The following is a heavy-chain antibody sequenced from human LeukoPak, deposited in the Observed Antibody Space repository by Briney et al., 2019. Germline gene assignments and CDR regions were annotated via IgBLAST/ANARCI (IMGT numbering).Heavy chain of an antibody. CDR3: ARQNYYDPPYYFDY. J-gene: IGHJ4*02. Sequence: SETLSLTCTVSGGSISSYYWSWIRQPPGKGLEWIGYIYYSGSTNYNPSLTSRVTISVDTSKNQFSLKLSSVTAADTAVYYCARQNYYDPPYYFDYWGQGTLVTVSS. V-gene: IGHV4-59*08. CDR1: GGSISSYY. D-gene: IGHD3-22*01. CDR2: IYYSGST.